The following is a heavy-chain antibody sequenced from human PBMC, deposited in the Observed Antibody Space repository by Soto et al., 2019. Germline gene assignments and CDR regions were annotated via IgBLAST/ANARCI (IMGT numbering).Heavy chain of an antibody. J-gene: IGHJ4*02. D-gene: IGHD6-6*01. CDR1: SGSFSGYY. V-gene: IGHV4-34*01. Sequence: PSDTLSLTCSIYSGSFSGYYWSWIRQPPGKGLEWIGEISQSGNTNYSPSLKSRVSISIDTSKKQFSLNLASVSAADTAVYYCARAPKVSGSSQTRPDFWGQGXLVTVSS. CDR3: ARAPKVSGSSQTRPDF. CDR2: ISQSGNT.